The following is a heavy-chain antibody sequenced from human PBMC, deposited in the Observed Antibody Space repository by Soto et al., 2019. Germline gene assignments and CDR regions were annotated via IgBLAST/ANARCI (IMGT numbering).Heavy chain of an antibody. CDR2: SKNKGLSYST. Sequence: EVQLVESGGGLVQPGGSLRLSCAASGFTFTDHFMDWVRQAPGKGLEWIGRSKNKGLSYSTEYAASVRGRFTVSRDASKNSLYLQMNSLKIEDTAVYFCARAAHCRETSCPFGDYWGQGALVTVSP. CDR3: ARAAHCRETSCPFGDY. CDR1: GFTFTDHF. V-gene: IGHV3-72*01. J-gene: IGHJ4*02. D-gene: IGHD2-2*01.